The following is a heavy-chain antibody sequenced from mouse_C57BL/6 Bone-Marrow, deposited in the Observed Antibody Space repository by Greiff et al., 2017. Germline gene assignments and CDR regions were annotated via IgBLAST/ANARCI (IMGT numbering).Heavy chain of an antibody. CDR3: ARTRAYLNPYYFDY. D-gene: IGHD5-5*01. V-gene: IGHV1-4*01. Sequence: QVQLQQSGAELARPGASVKMSCKASGYTFTSYTMHWVKQRPGQGLEWIGYINPSSGYTKYNQKFKDKATLTADKSSSTAYMQLSSLTSEDSAVYYGARTRAYLNPYYFDYWGQGTTLTVAS. CDR2: INPSSGYT. CDR1: GYTFTSYT. J-gene: IGHJ2*01.